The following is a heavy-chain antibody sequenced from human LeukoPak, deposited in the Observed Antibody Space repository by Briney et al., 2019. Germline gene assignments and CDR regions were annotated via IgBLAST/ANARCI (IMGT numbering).Heavy chain of an antibody. CDR3: AIFAGAVPGNLLL. V-gene: IGHV3-7*01. CDR1: EFTSSAFW. CDR2: INKDGTEK. J-gene: IGHJ6*04. Sequence: PGGSLRLSCAASEFTSSAFWMTWVRRPPGKGLEWVANINKDGTEKEYVDSVKGRFSIFRDNAKNSVFLQMNSLRAEDTAVYYCAIFAGAVPGNLLLGGKGTTVIVSA. D-gene: IGHD2-8*02.